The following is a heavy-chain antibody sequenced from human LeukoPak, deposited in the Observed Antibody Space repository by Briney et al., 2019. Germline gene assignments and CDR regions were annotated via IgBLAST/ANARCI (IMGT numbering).Heavy chain of an antibody. CDR1: GGSFSSGGYY. Sequence: SETLSLTCAVYGGSFSSGGYYWSWIRQHPGKGLEWIGYIYYSGSTYYNPSLKSRVTISVDTSKNQFSLKLSSVTAADTAVYYCARGTAMEDDYWGQGTLVTVSS. D-gene: IGHD5-18*01. V-gene: IGHV4-31*11. CDR2: IYYSGST. J-gene: IGHJ4*02. CDR3: ARGTAMEDDY.